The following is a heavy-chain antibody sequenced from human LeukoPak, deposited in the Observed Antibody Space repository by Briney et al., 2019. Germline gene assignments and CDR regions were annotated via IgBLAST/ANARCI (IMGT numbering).Heavy chain of an antibody. Sequence: GSLRLSXAASGFTFSSYGMHWVRQAPGKGLEWAAVIWYDGSNKYYADSVKGRFTISRDNSKNTLYLQMNSLRAEDTAVYYCAKDSVYYDSSPGYWGQGTLVTVSS. CDR2: IWYDGSNK. CDR1: GFTFSSYG. D-gene: IGHD3-22*01. V-gene: IGHV3-33*06. CDR3: AKDSVYYDSSPGY. J-gene: IGHJ4*02.